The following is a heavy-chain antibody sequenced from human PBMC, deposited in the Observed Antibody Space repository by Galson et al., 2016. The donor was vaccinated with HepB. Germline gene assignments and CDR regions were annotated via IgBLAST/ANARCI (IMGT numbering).Heavy chain of an antibody. V-gene: IGHV1-2*04. CDR3: ARGDYYYGMDG. J-gene: IGHJ6*02. CDR2: ININSGDT. CDR1: GYTFTGHY. Sequence: SVKVSCKASGYTFTGHYMHWVRQAPGQGLEWVGRININSGDTIYAQNFQGWVTMTRDTSISTAYMELKRLRSDDTAVYYCARGDYYYGMDGWGQGTTVTVSS.